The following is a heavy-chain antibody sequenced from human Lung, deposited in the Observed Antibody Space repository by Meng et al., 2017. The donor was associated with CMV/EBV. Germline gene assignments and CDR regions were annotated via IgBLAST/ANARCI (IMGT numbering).Heavy chain of an antibody. CDR2: IPHRGSS. J-gene: IGHJ1*01. D-gene: IGHD3-10*01. CDR1: GDSITNHNW. CDR3: LRRSGGSV. V-gene: IGHV4-4*02. Sequence: QGRLRESGPHMVKPSATLSLTSAVSGDSITNHNWWAWVRQPPGKGLEWIGEIPHRGSSAYNPSLKSRVSMSIDKSKNQFSLKLTSVTAADTAVYHCLRRSGGSVWGQGTLVTVSS.